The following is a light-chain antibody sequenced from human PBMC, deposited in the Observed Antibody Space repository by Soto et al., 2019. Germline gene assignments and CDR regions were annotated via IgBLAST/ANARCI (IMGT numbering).Light chain of an antibody. CDR1: QSISKY. V-gene: IGKV3-11*01. J-gene: IGKJ4*01. CDR2: DAS. Sequence: EIVLTQSPVTLSLSPGQRATLSCRASQSISKYLAWYQQKSCQAPRLLIYDASNRASGIPAKFTGSGSGTDFTLTISSPEPEAFAVYYCQQRSNWRGTFGGGTEVEIK. CDR3: QQRSNWRGT.